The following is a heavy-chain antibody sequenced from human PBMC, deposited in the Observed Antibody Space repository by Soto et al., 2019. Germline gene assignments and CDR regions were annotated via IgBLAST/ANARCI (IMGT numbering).Heavy chain of an antibody. CDR1: GYTFSRYG. V-gene: IGHV1-18*01. CDR2: ISGYNGDT. J-gene: IGHJ6*01. CDR3: AKNGQPPYYCYGLDV. D-gene: IGHD2-8*01. Sequence: QGQLVQSGGEVKKSGTSVKVSCKASGYTFSRYGISGVRQAPGQGLEWMGWISGYNGDTNYAQKFQGRVTMTIDTSTTTAYMELRSLTSDDTAVYYCAKNGQPPYYCYGLDVW.